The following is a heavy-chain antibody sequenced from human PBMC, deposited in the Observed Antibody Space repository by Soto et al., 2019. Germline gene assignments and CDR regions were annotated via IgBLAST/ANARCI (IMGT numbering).Heavy chain of an antibody. CDR3: APGGWLDDY. Sequence: EVQLLESGGGLVQPGGSLRLSCAASGFPFSNFDMSWVRQAPGKGLEWVAVLSASGGNIHYADSVQGRFTISRDNSRNTVYLQMNILRVEDTAVYYCAPGGWLDDYGGQGTVVTVSA. V-gene: IGHV3-23*01. D-gene: IGHD6-19*01. J-gene: IGHJ4*02. CDR1: GFPFSNFD. CDR2: LSASGGNI.